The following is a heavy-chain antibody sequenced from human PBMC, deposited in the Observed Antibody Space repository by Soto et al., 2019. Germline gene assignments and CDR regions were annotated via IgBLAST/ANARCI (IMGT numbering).Heavy chain of an antibody. CDR2: IKSNSGDT. V-gene: IGHV1-2*02. CDR3: ARVGYYGDYVYFDY. J-gene: IGHJ4*02. D-gene: IGHD4-17*01. CDR1: GYTFTGYY. Sequence: ASVKVSCKASGYTFTGYYIHWVRQAPGQGLEWMGWIKSNSGDTKYAQKFQGRVTITRDTSISTAYMELSRLRSDDTAMYYCARVGYYGDYVYFDYWGQGTRVTVSS.